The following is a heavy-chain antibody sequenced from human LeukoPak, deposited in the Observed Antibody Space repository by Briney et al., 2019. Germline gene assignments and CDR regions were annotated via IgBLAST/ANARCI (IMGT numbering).Heavy chain of an antibody. Sequence: ASVTVSFKASGYTFTSYGISWVRQAPGQALEWMGWISAYNGNTNYAQKLQGRVTMTTDTSTSTAYMELRSLRSDDTAVYYCARVGNEYSSSWYWFDPWGQGTLVTVSS. J-gene: IGHJ5*02. CDR1: GYTFTSYG. D-gene: IGHD6-13*01. CDR3: ARVGNEYSSSWYWFDP. V-gene: IGHV1-18*01. CDR2: ISAYNGNT.